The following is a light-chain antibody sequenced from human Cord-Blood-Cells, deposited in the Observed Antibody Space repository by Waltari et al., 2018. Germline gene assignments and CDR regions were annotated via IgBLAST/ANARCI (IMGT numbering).Light chain of an antibody. J-gene: IGLJ3*02. Sequence: QSALTQPASVSGSPGQSITISGTGTSSSVGSWNLFCWYQQHPGKAPKLMIYEGSKRPSGVSNRFSGSKSGNTASLTISGLQAEDEADYYCCSYAGSSTWVFGGGTKLTVL. V-gene: IGLV2-23*01. CDR2: EGS. CDR1: SSSVGSWNL. CDR3: CSYAGSSTWV.